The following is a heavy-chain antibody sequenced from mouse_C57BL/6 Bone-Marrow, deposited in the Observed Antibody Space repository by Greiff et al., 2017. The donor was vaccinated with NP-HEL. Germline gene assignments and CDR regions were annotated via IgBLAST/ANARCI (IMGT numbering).Heavy chain of an antibody. Sequence: QVQLQQPGAELVKPGASVTLSCKASGYTFTDYEMHWVKQTPVHGLEWIGAIDPETGGTAYNQKFKGKAILTADKSSSTAYMELRSLTSEDSAVYYCTRSAGSSLAWFAYWGQGTLVTVSA. CDR3: TRSAGSSLAWFAY. CDR2: IDPETGGT. J-gene: IGHJ3*01. V-gene: IGHV1-15*01. CDR1: GYTFTDYE. D-gene: IGHD1-1*01.